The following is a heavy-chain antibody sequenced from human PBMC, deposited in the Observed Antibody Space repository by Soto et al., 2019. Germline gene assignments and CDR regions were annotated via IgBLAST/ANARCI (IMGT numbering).Heavy chain of an antibody. CDR2: IYPGDSDT. CDR1: GYSFSDYW. J-gene: IGHJ5*02. Sequence: PGESLKISCKASGYSFSDYWIGWVRQMPGKGLEWMGIIYPGDSDTRYSPSFQGQVTISADKSISTTYLQWSSLKASDTAMYYCARRGQYCSTSSCRFDPWGQGTLVTAPQ. CDR3: ARRGQYCSTSSCRFDP. D-gene: IGHD2-2*01. V-gene: IGHV5-51*01.